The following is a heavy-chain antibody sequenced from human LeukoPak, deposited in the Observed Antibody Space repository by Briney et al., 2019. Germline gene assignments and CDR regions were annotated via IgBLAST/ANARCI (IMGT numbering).Heavy chain of an antibody. CDR2: INSDVSSA. CDR3: ASRIRYSYGFDY. J-gene: IGHJ4*02. Sequence: AGGSLRLSCAASGFTFSSYWVHWVRQAPGKGLVCVSRINSDVSSASYAESVKGRFTVSRDSAKDTLYLQMNSLRAEDTAVYYCASRIRYSYGFDYWGQGTLVTVS. CDR1: GFTFSSYW. V-gene: IGHV3-74*01. D-gene: IGHD5-18*01.